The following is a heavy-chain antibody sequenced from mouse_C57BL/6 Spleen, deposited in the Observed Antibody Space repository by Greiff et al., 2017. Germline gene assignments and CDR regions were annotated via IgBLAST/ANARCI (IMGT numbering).Heavy chain of an antibody. CDR3: ARDYYGSSYDWYFEV. D-gene: IGHD1-1*01. CDR2: IYPGDGDT. V-gene: IGHV1-82*01. Sequence: VQLQQSGPELVKPGASVKISSKASGYAFSSSWMNWVKQRPGKGLEWIGRIYPGDGDTNYNGKFKGKATLTADKSSSTAYMQLSSLTSEDSAVYFCARDYYGSSYDWYFEVWGTGTTVTVSS. CDR1: GYAFSSSW. J-gene: IGHJ1*03.